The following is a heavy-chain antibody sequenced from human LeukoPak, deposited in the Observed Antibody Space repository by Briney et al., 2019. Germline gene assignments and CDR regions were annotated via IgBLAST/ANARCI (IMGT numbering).Heavy chain of an antibody. D-gene: IGHD6-19*01. Sequence: SDTLSLTCSVSDYAISSNNWWGWVRQPRGKGLELIWYIYYTGSTYYNPSLKSRVTMSVDTAKNHFSLKLTSVTAGDTAVYYCARKVAGLSYFDNWGQGTLVTVSS. CDR3: ARKVAGLSYFDN. V-gene: IGHV4-28*01. CDR2: IYYTGST. CDR1: DYAISSNNW. J-gene: IGHJ4*02.